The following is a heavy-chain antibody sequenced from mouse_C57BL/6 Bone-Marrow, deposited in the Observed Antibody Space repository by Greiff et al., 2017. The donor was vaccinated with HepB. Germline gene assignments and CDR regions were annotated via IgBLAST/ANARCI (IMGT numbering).Heavy chain of an antibody. D-gene: IGHD1-1*01. CDR3: ARSRSSYGSSYYFDY. J-gene: IGHJ2*01. CDR2: INPSNGGT. V-gene: IGHV1-53*01. Sequence: QVQLQQPGTELVKPGASVKLSCKASGYTFTSYWMHWVKQRPGQGLEWIGNINPSNGGTNYNEKFKSKATLTVDKSTSTAYMQLSSLTSEDSAVYYCARSRSSYGSSYYFDYWGQGTTLTVSS. CDR1: GYTFTSYW.